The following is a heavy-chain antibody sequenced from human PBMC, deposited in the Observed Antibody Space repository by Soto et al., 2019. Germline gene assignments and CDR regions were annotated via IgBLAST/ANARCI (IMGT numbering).Heavy chain of an antibody. CDR2: IRWNSGGI. J-gene: IGHJ5*02. CDR1: GFTFDDYA. D-gene: IGHD6-19*01. Sequence: EVQLVESGGGLVQPGRSLRLSCAASGFTFDDYAMHWVRQGPGKGLEWVSGIRWNSGGIDYAEAVKGRFTISRDKAKNSLYLQMNSLRAEDTALYYCAKSVTTVSGTSWFDPCGKGTLGTVSS. V-gene: IGHV3-9*01. CDR3: AKSVTTVSGTSWFDP.